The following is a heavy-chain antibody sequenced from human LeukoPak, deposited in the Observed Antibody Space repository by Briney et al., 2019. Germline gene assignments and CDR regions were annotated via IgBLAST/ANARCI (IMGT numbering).Heavy chain of an antibody. V-gene: IGHV4-4*07. D-gene: IGHD3-10*02. CDR1: GGSITSDY. Sequence: PSETLSLTCTVSGGSITSDYWNWIRQPPGKGLEWIGRMSVSGTTNYNPHLKSRVTMSLDTSKKQFSLKLTTVTAADTAVYFCARDSSDYDVGSRANAEWFDPWGQGILVTVST. CDR3: ARDSSDYDVGSRANAEWFDP. J-gene: IGHJ5*02. CDR2: MSVSGTT.